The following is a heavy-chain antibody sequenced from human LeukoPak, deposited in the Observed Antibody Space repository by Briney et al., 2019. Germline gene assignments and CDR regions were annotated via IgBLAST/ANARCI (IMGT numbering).Heavy chain of an antibody. D-gene: IGHD1-7*01. J-gene: IGHJ3*02. Sequence: PWGSLRLSCAASGFTFSSYAMSWVRQAPGKGLEWVSAISGSGGSTYYADSVKGRFTISRDNSKNTLYLQMSSLRAEDTAVYYCAKDRLQGGTRHAFDIWGQGTMVTVSS. CDR1: GFTFSSYA. V-gene: IGHV3-23*01. CDR2: ISGSGGST. CDR3: AKDRLQGGTRHAFDI.